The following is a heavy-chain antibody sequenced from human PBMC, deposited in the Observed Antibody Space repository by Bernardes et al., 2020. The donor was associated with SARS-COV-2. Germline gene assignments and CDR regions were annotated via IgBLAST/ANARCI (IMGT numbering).Heavy chain of an antibody. V-gene: IGHV3-23*01. CDR3: VRPLRASDYDTSEESN. Sequence: GGSLRLSCAASGFTFSIYAMSWVRQAPGKGLEWVSVIGGGGGTTYYADSVKGRFTVSRDNAKSTLYLQMNSLRAEDTAVYYWVRPLRASDYDTSEESNWGQGTLVTVSS. D-gene: IGHD3-22*01. CDR2: IGGGGGTT. J-gene: IGHJ4*02. CDR1: GFTFSIYA.